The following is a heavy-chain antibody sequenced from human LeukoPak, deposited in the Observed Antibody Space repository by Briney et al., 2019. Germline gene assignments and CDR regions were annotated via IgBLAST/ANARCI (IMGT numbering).Heavy chain of an antibody. V-gene: IGHV3-15*01. D-gene: IGHD3-22*01. Sequence: GGSLRLSRAASGFTFSNAWISRVRQAPGEGPERVGRIKSKTDGGTTDYAAPVKGRFTISRDDSKNTLYLQMNSLKTEDTAVYYCTTDGRYYYDSSGYSVGGYYFDYWGQGTLVTVSS. J-gene: IGHJ4*02. CDR2: IKSKTDGGTT. CDR3: TTDGRYYYDSSGYSVGGYYFDY. CDR1: GFTFSNAW.